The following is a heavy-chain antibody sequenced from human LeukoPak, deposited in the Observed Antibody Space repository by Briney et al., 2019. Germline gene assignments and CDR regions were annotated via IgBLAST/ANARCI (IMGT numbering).Heavy chain of an antibody. CDR3: ARVGGSSWYDYYYYGMDV. V-gene: IGHV3-53*01. CDR1: GFTVSSNF. CDR2: IYSGGST. D-gene: IGHD6-13*01. J-gene: IGHJ6*04. Sequence: PGGSLRLSCAASGFTVSSNFLSWVRQAPGKGLEWVSVIYSGGSTYYADSVKGRFTISRDNSKNTLYLQMNSLRAEDTAVYYCARVGGSSWYDYYYYGMDVWSKGTTVTVSS.